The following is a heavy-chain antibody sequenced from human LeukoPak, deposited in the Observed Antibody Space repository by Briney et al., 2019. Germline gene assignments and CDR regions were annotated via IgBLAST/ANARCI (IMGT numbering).Heavy chain of an antibody. CDR2: IHSSGST. Sequence: SETLFLTCTVSGGSISNYYWTWIRQPAGKGLEWIGRIHSSGSTNYSPSLKSRLTMSVDTSQNQVSLKLSSVTAADTAVYYCARRSGQSAFDIWGQGTMVTVSS. J-gene: IGHJ3*02. CDR1: GGSISNYY. V-gene: IGHV4-4*07. CDR3: ARRSGQSAFDI. D-gene: IGHD1-14*01.